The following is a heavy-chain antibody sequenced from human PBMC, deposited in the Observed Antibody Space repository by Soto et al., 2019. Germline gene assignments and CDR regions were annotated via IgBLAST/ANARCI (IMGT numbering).Heavy chain of an antibody. Sequence: QVQLVQSGAEVKTPGSSVTVSCTPSGGSFNDYAFSWVRQAPGQGLEWLGGIIPLFGTSDYSQSFRDRATITAVKSTSTVFLELRSLTSQDTAVYYCARLPLLITVFGKVLGYSDSWGQGSLITVSS. CDR3: ARLPLLITVFGKVLGYSDS. D-gene: IGHD3-3*01. CDR2: IIPLFGTS. J-gene: IGHJ4*02. V-gene: IGHV1-69*06. CDR1: GGSFNDYA.